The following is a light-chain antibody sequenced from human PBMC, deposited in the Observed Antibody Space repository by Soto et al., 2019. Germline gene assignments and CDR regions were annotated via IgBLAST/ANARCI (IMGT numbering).Light chain of an antibody. J-gene: IGLJ7*01. V-gene: IGLV1-40*01. Sequence: QSVLTQPPSVSGAPGQRVTISCTGSSSNIGAGYDVHWYQQLPATAPKLLIYANNNRPSGVPDRFSGSKSGTSASLAITGLQAEDEADYYCQSYDSSLSGSVFGGGTQLTVL. CDR1: SSNIGAGYD. CDR2: ANN. CDR3: QSYDSSLSGSV.